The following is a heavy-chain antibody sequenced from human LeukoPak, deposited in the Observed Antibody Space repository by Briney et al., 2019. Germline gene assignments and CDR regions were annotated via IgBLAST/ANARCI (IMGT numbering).Heavy chain of an antibody. V-gene: IGHV4-59*08. J-gene: IGHJ3*02. D-gene: IGHD6-19*01. Sequence: SETLSLTCTVSGGSISSYYWSWIRQPPEKGLEWIGYIYYSGSTNYNPSLKSRVTISVDTSKNQFSLKLSSVTAADTAVYYCARQPSGWVRAPNAFDIWGQGTMVTVSS. CDR3: ARQPSGWVRAPNAFDI. CDR2: IYYSGST. CDR1: GGSISSYY.